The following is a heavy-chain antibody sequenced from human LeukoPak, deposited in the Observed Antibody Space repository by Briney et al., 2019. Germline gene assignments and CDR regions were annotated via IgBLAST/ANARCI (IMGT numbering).Heavy chain of an antibody. CDR1: GFTFSSYW. V-gene: IGHV3-53*01. CDR3: ARDRDGYGALFDY. Sequence: PGGSLRLSCAASGFTFSSYWMSWVRQAPGKGLEWVSFIYSDNTHYSDSVKGRFTISRDNSKNTLYLQMNSLRAEDTAVYYCARDRDGYGALFDYWGQGTLVTVSS. CDR2: IYSDNT. D-gene: IGHD5-24*01. J-gene: IGHJ4*02.